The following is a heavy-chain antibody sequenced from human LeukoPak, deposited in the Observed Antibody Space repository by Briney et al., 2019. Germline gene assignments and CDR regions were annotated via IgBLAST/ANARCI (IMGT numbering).Heavy chain of an antibody. V-gene: IGHV4-39*07. D-gene: IGHD6-6*01. Sequence: GSLRLSCAASGFTFSSYAMSWVRQAPGKGLEWIGRIYYSGSTYYNPSLKSRVTISVDTSKNQFSLKLSSVTAADTAVYYCAREGVVAARPRWFDPWGQGTLVTVSS. CDR2: IYYSGST. CDR3: AREGVVAARPRWFDP. CDR1: GFTFSSYA. J-gene: IGHJ5*02.